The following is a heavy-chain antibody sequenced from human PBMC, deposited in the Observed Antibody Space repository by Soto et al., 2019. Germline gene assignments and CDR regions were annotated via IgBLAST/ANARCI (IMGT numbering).Heavy chain of an antibody. Sequence: QVQLVQSGAEVKKPGSSVKVSCKASGGTFSSYAISWVRQAPGQGVEWMGGIIPIFGTANYARKFQGRVTITEDESTSTAYMEMSSLRSGDKAVYYCARGNGIANAFDIWGQGTMVTVSS. J-gene: IGHJ3*02. V-gene: IGHV1-69*01. D-gene: IGHD6-13*01. CDR1: GGTFSSYA. CDR2: IIPIFGTA. CDR3: ARGNGIANAFDI.